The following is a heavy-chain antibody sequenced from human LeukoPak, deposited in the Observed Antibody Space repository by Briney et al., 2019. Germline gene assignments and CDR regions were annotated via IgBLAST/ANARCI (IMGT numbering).Heavy chain of an antibody. Sequence: GASVKVSCKASGYTFTSYYMHWVRQAPGQGLEWMGIINPSGGSTSYAQKFQGRVTTTRDTSTSTVYMELSSLRSGDTAVYYCASGVSYGPFDYWGQGTLVTVSS. CDR1: GYTFTSYY. J-gene: IGHJ4*02. V-gene: IGHV1-46*01. CDR2: INPSGGST. CDR3: ASGVSYGPFDY. D-gene: IGHD3-10*01.